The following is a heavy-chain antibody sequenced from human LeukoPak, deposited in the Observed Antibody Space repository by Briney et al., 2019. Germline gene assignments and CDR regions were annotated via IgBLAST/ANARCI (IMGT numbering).Heavy chain of an antibody. Sequence: SGGSLRLSCAASRFTFSSYSMNWVRQAPGKGLEWVSSISSSSSYIYYADSVKGRFTISRDNAKNSLYLQMNSLRAEDTAVYYCARGDVTMVRGVISYYYYYGMDVWGQGTTVTVSS. V-gene: IGHV3-21*01. CDR1: RFTFSSYS. CDR3: ARGDVTMVRGVISYYYYYGMDV. D-gene: IGHD3-10*01. CDR2: ISSSSSYI. J-gene: IGHJ6*02.